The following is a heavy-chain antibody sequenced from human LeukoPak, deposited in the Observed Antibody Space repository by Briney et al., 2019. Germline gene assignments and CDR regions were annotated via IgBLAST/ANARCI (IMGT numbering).Heavy chain of an antibody. D-gene: IGHD3-10*01. CDR2: IYYNNAA. V-gene: IGHV2-5*01. CDR3: THRRGLYYYGGFGFDS. J-gene: IGHJ4*02. CDR1: GFSLTTTPAVG. Sequence: SGPTLVQPTQTLRLTCNFSGFSLTTTPAVGVGWIRQPPGKSLEWLPSIYYNNAARDRPSLRSRLTITKDPSKNQVVLTMTNMDPVDTATYYCTHRRGLYYYGGFGFDSWGQGTLVTVSS.